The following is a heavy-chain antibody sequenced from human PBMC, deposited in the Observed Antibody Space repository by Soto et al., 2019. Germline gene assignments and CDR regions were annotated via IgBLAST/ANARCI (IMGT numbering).Heavy chain of an antibody. Sequence: GGSLRLSCAASGFIFNNYAMTWVRQAPGKGLEWVSTVTASGGGTFYANSVKGRFTISRDNSRNTLHLQMSSLRVEDTALYYCAKALVPALTAKFGYRGQGTLVTVSS. CDR3: AKALVPALTAKFGY. CDR1: GFIFNNYA. D-gene: IGHD5-18*01. V-gene: IGHV3-23*01. CDR2: VTASGGGT. J-gene: IGHJ4*02.